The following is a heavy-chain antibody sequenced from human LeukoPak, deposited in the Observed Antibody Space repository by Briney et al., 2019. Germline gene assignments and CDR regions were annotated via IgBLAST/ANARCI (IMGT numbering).Heavy chain of an antibody. Sequence: GGSLRLSCAASGFTFSKYGMNWVRQAPGKGLEWVSGIGVGGTTYYADSVKGRFTISRDTSKNTLYLQMNSLRAEDTAVYYCAKAQGYYDCWGQGTLATVSS. CDR2: IGVGGTT. J-gene: IGHJ4*02. V-gene: IGHV3-23*01. D-gene: IGHD3-22*01. CDR1: GFTFSKYG. CDR3: AKAQGYYDC.